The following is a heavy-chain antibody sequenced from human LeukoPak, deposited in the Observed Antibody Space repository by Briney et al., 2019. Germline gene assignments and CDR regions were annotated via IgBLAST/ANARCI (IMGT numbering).Heavy chain of an antibody. D-gene: IGHD2-2*01. CDR1: GFTFSSYI. Sequence: GGSLRLSCAASGFTFSSYILSWVRQAPGKGLEWVSSISGSSNYIYYADSVKGRFTISRDNSKNTLYLQMNSLRAEDTAVYYCAKDSRRYCSSTSCNEGFDYWGQGTLVTVSS. V-gene: IGHV3-21*01. J-gene: IGHJ4*02. CDR3: AKDSRRYCSSTSCNEGFDY. CDR2: ISGSSNYI.